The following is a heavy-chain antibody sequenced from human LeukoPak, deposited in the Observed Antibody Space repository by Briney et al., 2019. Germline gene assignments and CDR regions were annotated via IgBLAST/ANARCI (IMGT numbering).Heavy chain of an antibody. Sequence: PSETLSLTCAVYGGSFSGFYWSWIRQPPGKGLEWIGEINHSGSSNYNPSLESRVTISVDTSKNQFSLKLSSVTAADTAVYYRARPMIRGVPHKYWYFDLWGRGTQVTVSS. J-gene: IGHJ2*01. CDR3: ARPMIRGVPHKYWYFDL. D-gene: IGHD3-10*01. CDR1: GGSFSGFY. V-gene: IGHV4-34*01. CDR2: INHSGSS.